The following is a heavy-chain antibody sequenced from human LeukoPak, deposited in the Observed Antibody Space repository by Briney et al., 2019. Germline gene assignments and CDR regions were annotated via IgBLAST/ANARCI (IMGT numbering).Heavy chain of an antibody. CDR3: ASEWGANWYFDL. D-gene: IGHD1-26*01. CDR2: IYYSGST. J-gene: IGHJ2*01. Sequence: SETLSLTCTVSGGSISSSSYYWGWIRQPPGKGLEWIGSIYYSGSTYYNPSLKSRVTISVDTSKNQFSLKLSSVTAADTAVYYCASEWGANWYFDLWGRGTLVTVSS. CDR1: GGSISSSSYY. V-gene: IGHV4-39*01.